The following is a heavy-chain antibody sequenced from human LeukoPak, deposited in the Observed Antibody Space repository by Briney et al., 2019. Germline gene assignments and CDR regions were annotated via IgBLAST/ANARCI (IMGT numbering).Heavy chain of an antibody. J-gene: IGHJ4*02. V-gene: IGHV3-43*02. CDR2: ISGDGGST. Sequence: SGGSLRLSCAASGFTFDDYAMHWVRQAPGKGLEWVSLISGDGGSTYYAYSVKGRFTISRDNSKNSLYLQMNSLRTEDTALYYCAKDKYIVVVTAYFDYWGQGTLVTVSS. D-gene: IGHD2-21*02. CDR1: GFTFDDYA. CDR3: AKDKYIVVVTAYFDY.